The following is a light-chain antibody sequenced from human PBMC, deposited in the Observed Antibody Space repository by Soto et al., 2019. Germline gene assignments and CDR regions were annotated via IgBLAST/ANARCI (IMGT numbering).Light chain of an antibody. V-gene: IGLV4-69*01. CDR1: SGHSSYA. CDR2: LNSDGSH. CDR3: QTWGTVIQDVV. J-gene: IGLJ2*01. Sequence: QSVLTQSPSASASLGASVKLTCTLSSGHSSYAIAWHQQQPEKGPRYLMKLNSDGSHSKGDGIPDRFSGSSSGAERYLTISSLQSEDEADYYCQTWGTVIQDVVFGGGTKLTVL.